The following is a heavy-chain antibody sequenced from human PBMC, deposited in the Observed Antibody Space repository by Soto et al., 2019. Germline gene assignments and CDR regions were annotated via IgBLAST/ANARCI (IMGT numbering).Heavy chain of an antibody. D-gene: IGHD2-15*01. J-gene: IGHJ4*02. V-gene: IGHV1-46*01. Sequence: ASVKVSCKASGYTFTSYYMHWVRQAPGQGLEWMGIINPSGGSTSYAQKFQGRVTMTRDTSTSTVYMELSSLRSEDTAVYYCAIEHGMTAVEVAATSSASTGDYWGQGTLVTVSS. CDR2: INPSGGST. CDR1: GYTFTSYY. CDR3: AIEHGMTAVEVAATSSASTGDY.